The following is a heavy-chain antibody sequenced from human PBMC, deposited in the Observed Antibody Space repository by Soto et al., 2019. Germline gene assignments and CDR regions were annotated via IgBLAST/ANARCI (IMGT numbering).Heavy chain of an antibody. Sequence: QVQLVQSGAEVKKPGSSLKVSCKTSGVSFNNNGIGWVRQAPGHGLEWMGGVSPPFRTSNYARKFQGRISITEDASTGTVNMELSSLTSEDTAQYYCARVLYYGSGSYSPYGMDVWGQGTTVTVSS. J-gene: IGHJ6*02. CDR3: ARVLYYGSGSYSPYGMDV. CDR1: GVSFNNNG. D-gene: IGHD3-10*01. V-gene: IGHV1-69*01. CDR2: VSPPFRTS.